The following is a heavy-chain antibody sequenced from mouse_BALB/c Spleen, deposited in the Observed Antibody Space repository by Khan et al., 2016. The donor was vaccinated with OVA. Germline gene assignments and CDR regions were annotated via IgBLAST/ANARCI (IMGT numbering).Heavy chain of an antibody. CDR1: GYTFTSNT. CDR2: INPRSGYT. Sequence: QVRLKESGAELARPGASVRMSCKASGYTFTSNTMHWVKQRPGQGLEWIGYINPRSGYTNYNQNFKDKATLTADKSSSTAYMQLSSLTSEDSAVYYCARRTTGYTMDYWGQGTSVTVSS. J-gene: IGHJ4*01. CDR3: ARRTTGYTMDY. V-gene: IGHV1-4*01. D-gene: IGHD2-14*01.